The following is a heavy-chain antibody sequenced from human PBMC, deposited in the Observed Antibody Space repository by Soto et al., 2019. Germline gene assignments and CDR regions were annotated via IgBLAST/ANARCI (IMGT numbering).Heavy chain of an antibody. J-gene: IGHJ6*02. D-gene: IGHD1-26*01. CDR3: ARSNALIVGVTVRWGYYGMDV. V-gene: IGHV1-2*04. Sequence: ASVKVSCKASGYTFTGYYMHWVRQAPGQGLEGMGWINPNSGGTNYSQKFQCWVTMTRDKSISTAYMELSRLRSDDTAVYYCARSNALIVGVTVRWGYYGMDVWGQGTTVTVSS. CDR2: INPNSGGT. CDR1: GYTFTGYY.